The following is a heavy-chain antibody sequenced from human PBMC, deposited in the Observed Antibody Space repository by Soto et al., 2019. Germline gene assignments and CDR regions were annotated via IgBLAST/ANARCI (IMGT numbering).Heavy chain of an antibody. Sequence: EVQLLESGGGLVQPGGSLRLSCAASGFTVRSYTMSWVRQSPGKGLEWVSASSGSGSSAYYADSVKGRFTISRDNSKNTMYLQLNSQRAEDTAFYYCAKEGYSYGALYAWDVWGQGTTVIVSS. V-gene: IGHV3-23*01. J-gene: IGHJ6*02. CDR1: GFTVRSYT. D-gene: IGHD5-18*01. CDR3: AKEGYSYGALYAWDV. CDR2: SSGSGSSA.